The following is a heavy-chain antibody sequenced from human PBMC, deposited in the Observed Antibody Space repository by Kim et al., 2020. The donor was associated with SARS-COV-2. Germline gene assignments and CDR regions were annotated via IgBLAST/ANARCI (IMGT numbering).Heavy chain of an antibody. D-gene: IGHD6-13*01. CDR2: IWSDGSNT. J-gene: IGHJ3*02. CDR3: EKEARIAATGTISAFDI. CDR1: GFTFSTYG. Sequence: GGSLRLSCAASGFTFSTYGMHWVRQAPGKGLDWVAVIWSDGSNTHYADSVKGRFTISRDNSKNTLYLQMPSLRAEDTAVYYCEKEARIAATGTISAFDIWGHRTMVTVSS. V-gene: IGHV3-33*06.